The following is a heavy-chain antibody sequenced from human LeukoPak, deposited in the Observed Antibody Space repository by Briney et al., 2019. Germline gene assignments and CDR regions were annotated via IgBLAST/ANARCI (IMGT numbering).Heavy chain of an antibody. J-gene: IGHJ5*02. CDR3: ASFYDTADWFDP. Sequence: GGSLRPSCAASGFTFSSYAMSWVRQAPGKGLEWVSAISGSGGSTYYADSVKGRFTISRDNSKNTLYLQMNSLRAEDTAVYYCASFYDTADWFDPWGQGTLVTVSS. D-gene: IGHD3-22*01. V-gene: IGHV3-23*01. CDR2: ISGSGGST. CDR1: GFTFSSYA.